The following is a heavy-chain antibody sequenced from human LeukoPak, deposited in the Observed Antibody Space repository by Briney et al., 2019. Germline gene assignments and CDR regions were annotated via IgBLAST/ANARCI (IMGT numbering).Heavy chain of an antibody. CDR3: ARRGSYGEVY. CDR1: GGTFSSYA. Sequence: ASVKVSCKASGGTFSSYAISWVRQAPGQGLEWMGRINPNSGGTNYAQKFQGRVSMTGDTSISTAYMELSRLRSDDTAVYYCARRGSYGEVYWGQGTLVTVSS. V-gene: IGHV1-2*06. J-gene: IGHJ4*02. D-gene: IGHD1-26*01. CDR2: INPNSGGT.